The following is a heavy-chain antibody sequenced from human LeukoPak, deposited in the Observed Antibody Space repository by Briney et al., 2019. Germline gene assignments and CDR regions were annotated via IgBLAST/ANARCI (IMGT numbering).Heavy chain of an antibody. J-gene: IGHJ6*02. CDR3: TTAYSSGWYYYYYYGMDV. CDR1: GFTFSNAW. D-gene: IGHD6-19*01. Sequence: PGGSLRLSCAASGFTFSNAWMSWVRQAPGKGLEWVGRIKSKTDGGTTDYAAPVKGRFTISRDDSKNTLYLQMNSLKTEDTAVYYCTTAYSSGWYYYYYYGMDVWGQGITVTVSS. CDR2: IKSKTDGGTT. V-gene: IGHV3-15*01.